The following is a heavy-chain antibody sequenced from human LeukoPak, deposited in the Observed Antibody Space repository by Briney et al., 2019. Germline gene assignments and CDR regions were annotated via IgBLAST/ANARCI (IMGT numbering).Heavy chain of an antibody. D-gene: IGHD3-10*01. V-gene: IGHV3-30*18. Sequence: GGSLRLSCAASGFTFSSYGMHWVRQAPGKGLEWVAVISYDGSNKYYADSVKGRFTISRDNSKNTLYLQMNSLRAEDTAVYYRAKDRGVRGVIITPLFDYWGQGTLVTVSS. CDR3: AKDRGVRGVIITPLFDY. CDR1: GFTFSSYG. CDR2: ISYDGSNK. J-gene: IGHJ4*02.